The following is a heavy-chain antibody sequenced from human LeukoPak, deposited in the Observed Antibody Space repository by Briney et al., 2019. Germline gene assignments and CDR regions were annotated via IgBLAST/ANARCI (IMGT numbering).Heavy chain of an antibody. CDR2: ISSSGNTI. D-gene: IGHD6-19*01. J-gene: IGHJ4*01. V-gene: IGHV3-11*01. Sequence: PGRSLRLSCATSGFTFSDYYMSWIRQAPGKGLEWVSYISSSGNTIYYADSVKGRFTISRDNAEKSLYLQMNSLRAEDTAVYYCARVEIAVAPPDYWGHGTLVTVSS. CDR3: ARVEIAVAPPDY. CDR1: GFTFSDYY.